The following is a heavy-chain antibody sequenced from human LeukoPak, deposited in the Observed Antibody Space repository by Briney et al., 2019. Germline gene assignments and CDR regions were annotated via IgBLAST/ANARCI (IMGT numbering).Heavy chain of an antibody. D-gene: IGHD3-22*01. CDR1: GFTFSSYS. Sequence: GGSLRLSCAASGFTFSSYSMNWVRQAPGKGLEWVSSISSSSSYIYYADSVKGRFTISRDNAKNSLYLQMNSLRDEDTAVYYCASSDWSSTFRSSGAFDIWGQGTMVTVSS. V-gene: IGHV3-21*01. CDR3: ASSDWSSTFRSSGAFDI. CDR2: ISSSSSYI. J-gene: IGHJ3*02.